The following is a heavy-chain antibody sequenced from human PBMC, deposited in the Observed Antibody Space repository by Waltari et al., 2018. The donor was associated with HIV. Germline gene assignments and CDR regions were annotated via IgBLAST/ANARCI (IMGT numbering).Heavy chain of an antibody. CDR3: VKDVAVTHYGVYYSGLDV. Sequence: LVESGGTTVQQGGSLRISCTASGFVFRSQWMHWVRQSPGGGLFWVSRIDNDGRVIKYANSVKGRFTLSRDNTKNMLFLEMKSLRGEDSGIYYCVKDVAVTHYGVYYSGLDVWGQGTTVTV. CDR1: GFVFRSQW. J-gene: IGHJ6*02. V-gene: IGHV3-74*01. D-gene: IGHD2-8*01. CDR2: IDNDGRVI.